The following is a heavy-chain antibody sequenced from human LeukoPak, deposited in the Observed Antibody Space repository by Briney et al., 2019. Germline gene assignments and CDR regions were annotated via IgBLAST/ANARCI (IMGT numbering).Heavy chain of an antibody. D-gene: IGHD2-2*02. Sequence: PGESLRLSCAASGFTFSSYSMNWVRQAPGKGLEWVSSISSSSSYIYYADSVKGRFTISRDNAKNSLYLQMNSLRAEDTAVYYCARGYCSSTSCYNWFDYWGQGTLVTVSS. J-gene: IGHJ4*02. CDR3: ARGYCSSTSCYNWFDY. CDR2: ISSSSSYI. CDR1: GFTFSSYS. V-gene: IGHV3-21*01.